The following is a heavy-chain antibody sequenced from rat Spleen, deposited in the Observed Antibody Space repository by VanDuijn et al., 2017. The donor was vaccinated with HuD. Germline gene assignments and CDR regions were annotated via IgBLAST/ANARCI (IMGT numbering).Heavy chain of an antibody. J-gene: IGHJ2*01. Sequence: VQLKESGPGLVQPSQTLSLTCTVSGFSLTNNGVHWVRQPPGKGLEWMGVIWTDGNTAYNSLLKSRLSMSRDISKSQVFLKMNSLQTEDTATYYCARDWLDYWGQGVMVTVSS. CDR3: ARDWLDY. V-gene: IGHV2S63*01. CDR1: GFSLTNNG. CDR2: IWTDGNT.